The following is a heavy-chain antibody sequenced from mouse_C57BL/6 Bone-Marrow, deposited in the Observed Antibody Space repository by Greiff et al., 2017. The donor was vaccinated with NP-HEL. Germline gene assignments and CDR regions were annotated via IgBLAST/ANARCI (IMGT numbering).Heavy chain of an antibody. CDR3: ARGPCWFAY. J-gene: IGHJ3*01. V-gene: IGHV3-6*01. CDR1: GYSITSGYY. Sequence: EVQRVESGPGLVKPSQSLSLTCSVTGYSITSGYYWNWIRQFPGNKLEWMGYISYDGSNNYNPSLKNRISITRDTSKNQFFLKLNSVTTEDTATYYCARGPCWFAYWGQGTLVTVSA. CDR2: ISYDGSN.